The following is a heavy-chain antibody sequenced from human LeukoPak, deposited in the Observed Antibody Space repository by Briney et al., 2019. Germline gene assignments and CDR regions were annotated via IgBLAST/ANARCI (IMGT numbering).Heavy chain of an antibody. CDR2: INHSGST. D-gene: IGHD3-22*01. CDR1: GGPFSGYY. V-gene: IGHV4-34*01. Sequence: NTSETLSLTCAVYGGPFSGYYWSWIRQPPGKGLEWIGEINHSGSTNYNPSLKSRVTISVDTSKNQFSLKLSSVTAADTAVYYCAKRGYDSSGFSSHGLDYWGQGTLVTVSS. CDR3: AKRGYDSSGFSSHGLDY. J-gene: IGHJ4*02.